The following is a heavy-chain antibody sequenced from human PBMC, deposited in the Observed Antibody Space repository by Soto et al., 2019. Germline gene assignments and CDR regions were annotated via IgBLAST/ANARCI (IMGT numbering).Heavy chain of an antibody. Sequence: ASVKVSCKASGYTFTGYYMHWVRQAPGQGLEWMGWINPNSGGTNYAQKFQGWVTMTRDTSISTAYMELSRLRSDDTAVYYCARARGNIVAPENRLDYWGQGTLVTVSS. CDR2: INPNSGGT. J-gene: IGHJ4*02. D-gene: IGHD5-12*01. CDR3: ARARGNIVAPENRLDY. V-gene: IGHV1-2*04. CDR1: GYTFTGYY.